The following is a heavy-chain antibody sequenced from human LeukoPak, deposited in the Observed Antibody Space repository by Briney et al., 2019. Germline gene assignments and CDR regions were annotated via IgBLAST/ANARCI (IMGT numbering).Heavy chain of an antibody. Sequence: PGGSLRLSCAASGFTFSSYGMHWVRQAPGKGLEWVAVISYDGSNKYYADSVKGRFTISRDNSKNTLYLQMDSLRAEDTAVYYCATTSVVAATLSFDYWGQGTLVTVSS. D-gene: IGHD2-15*01. V-gene: IGHV3-30*03. CDR3: ATTSVVAATLSFDY. J-gene: IGHJ4*02. CDR1: GFTFSSYG. CDR2: ISYDGSNK.